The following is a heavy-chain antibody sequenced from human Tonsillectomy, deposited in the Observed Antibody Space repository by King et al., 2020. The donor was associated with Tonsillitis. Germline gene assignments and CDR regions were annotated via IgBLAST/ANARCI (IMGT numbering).Heavy chain of an antibody. V-gene: IGHV4-4*07. Sequence: VQLQESGPGLVKPSETLSLTCTVSGDFIRGYYWTWIRQPAGEGLEWIGRIYFNENTDYNPSLKIRVTMSVDTSKNQFSLKLTSVTAADTAVYYCARDRHQGSTKFDYWGPGTLVTVSS. J-gene: IGHJ4*02. CDR3: ARDRHQGSTKFDY. CDR1: GDFIRGYY. CDR2: IYFNENT. D-gene: IGHD2-8*01.